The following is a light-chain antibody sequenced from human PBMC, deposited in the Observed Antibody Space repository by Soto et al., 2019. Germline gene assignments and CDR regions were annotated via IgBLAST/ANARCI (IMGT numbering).Light chain of an antibody. CDR2: GAS. V-gene: IGKV3-15*01. Sequence: EIVMTQSPATLSVSPGERATLSCRASQSVSSNLAWYQQKPGQAPRLLIYGASTRATGIPARFSGSGSGTDCTLTISSLQSEDCAVYYCQQYNNWPWTFGQGTKVEIK. CDR3: QQYNNWPWT. J-gene: IGKJ1*01. CDR1: QSVSSN.